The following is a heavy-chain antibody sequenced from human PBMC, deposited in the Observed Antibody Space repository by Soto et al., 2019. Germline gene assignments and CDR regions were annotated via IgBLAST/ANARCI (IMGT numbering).Heavy chain of an antibody. J-gene: IGHJ3*02. CDR1: GGTFSSYS. Sequence: SVKGSCKASGGTFSSYSISGVRQSPEQGLEWMGGIIPIFGTANYAQKFQGRVTITADESTSTAYMELSGLRSEDTAVYYCARDIGIAVADDAFDIWGQGTMVTVSS. D-gene: IGHD6-19*01. V-gene: IGHV1-69*01. CDR3: ARDIGIAVADDAFDI. CDR2: IIPIFGTA.